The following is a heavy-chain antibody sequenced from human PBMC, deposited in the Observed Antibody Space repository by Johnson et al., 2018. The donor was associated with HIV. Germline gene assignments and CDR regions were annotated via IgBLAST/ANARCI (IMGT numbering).Heavy chain of an antibody. CDR2: ISYDGSNK. CDR3: ARGRCLDAFDI. J-gene: IGHJ3*02. D-gene: IGHD4/OR15-4a*01. V-gene: IGHV3-30*14. Sequence: VQLVESGGGLVKPGGSLRLSCAASGFTFSSYAMHWVRQAPGKGLEWVAVISYDGSNKYYADSVKGRFTISRDNSKNTVYLQMNSLRVEDTAVYYCARGRCLDAFDIWGQGTMVTVSS. CDR1: GFTFSSYA.